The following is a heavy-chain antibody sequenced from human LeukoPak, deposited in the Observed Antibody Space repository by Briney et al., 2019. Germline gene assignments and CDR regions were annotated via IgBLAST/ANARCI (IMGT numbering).Heavy chain of an antibody. V-gene: IGHV1-58*02. Sequence: ASVKVSCKASGFTFTSSAMQWVRQARGQRLEWIGWIVVGSGNINYAQKFQERVTITRDMSTNTAYMELSSLRSEDTAVYYCAAVPHYYYDSSGYYFDAFDIWGQGTMVTVSS. CDR2: IVVGSGNI. D-gene: IGHD3-22*01. J-gene: IGHJ3*02. CDR1: GFTFTSSA. CDR3: AAVPHYYYDSSGYYFDAFDI.